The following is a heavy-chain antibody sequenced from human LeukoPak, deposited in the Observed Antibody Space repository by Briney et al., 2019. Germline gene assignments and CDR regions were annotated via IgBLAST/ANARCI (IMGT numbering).Heavy chain of an antibody. J-gene: IGHJ4*02. D-gene: IGHD5-12*01. V-gene: IGHV5-51*01. Sequence: GESLKISCKGSGYSFTSYWIGWVRQMPGKGLEWMAIIYPGDSDTRYSPSFQGQVTISADKSISTAYLQWSSLKASDTAMYYCARSRAYSGYDWAFDYWGQGTLVTVSS. CDR2: IYPGDSDT. CDR3: ARSRAYSGYDWAFDY. CDR1: GYSFTSYW.